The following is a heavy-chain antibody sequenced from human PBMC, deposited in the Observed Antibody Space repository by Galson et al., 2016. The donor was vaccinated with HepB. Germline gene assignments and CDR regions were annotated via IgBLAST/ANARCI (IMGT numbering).Heavy chain of an antibody. CDR2: IYTAGDT. CDR1: GFTFSNYD. J-gene: IGHJ6*04. CDR3: ARGSYSSDRYRSSAYDFGMDV. Sequence: SLRLSCAASGFTFSNYDMHWVRQAPGKGLEWVSSIYTAGDTYYQDSVEGRFTVSRENGKDSLYLHMKSLRAGDTAVYFCARGSYSSDRYRSSAYDFGMDVGGKGTPVTVSS. D-gene: IGHD6-19*01. V-gene: IGHV3-13*01.